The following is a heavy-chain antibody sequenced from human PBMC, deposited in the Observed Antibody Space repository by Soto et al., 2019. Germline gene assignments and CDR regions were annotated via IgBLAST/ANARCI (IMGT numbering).Heavy chain of an antibody. Sequence: PSETLSLTCTVSGGSISSYYWSWIRQPPGKGLEWIGYIYYSGSTNYNPSLKSRVTISVDTSKNQFSLKLSSVTAADTAVYYCARVIASGSWPRHSYEWWFDPWGQGTLVTVSS. CDR3: ARVIASGSWPRHSYEWWFDP. CDR2: IYYSGST. V-gene: IGHV4-59*08. CDR1: GGSISSYY. D-gene: IGHD6-13*01. J-gene: IGHJ5*02.